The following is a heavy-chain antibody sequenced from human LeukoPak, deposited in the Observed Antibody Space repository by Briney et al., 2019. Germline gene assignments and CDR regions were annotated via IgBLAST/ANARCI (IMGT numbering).Heavy chain of an antibody. V-gene: IGHV3-7*03. D-gene: IGHD3-22*01. CDR3: ARDYYSYSRGSWAFGI. J-gene: IGHJ3*02. Sequence: GGSLRLSCAASAFTFSSYWMSWVRQAPGNGLEWVANVDQDGSEKYYVESMKGRITISRDTAKNSLYLQMNSLRAEDTAVYYCARDYYSYSRGSWAFGIWGQGTMVTVSS. CDR1: AFTFSSYW. CDR2: VDQDGSEK.